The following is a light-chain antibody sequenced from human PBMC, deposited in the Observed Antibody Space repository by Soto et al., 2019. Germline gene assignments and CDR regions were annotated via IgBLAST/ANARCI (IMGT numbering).Light chain of an antibody. CDR3: SSFTSSITYV. CDR2: DVT. CDR1: SSDVGDYNS. V-gene: IGLV2-14*01. J-gene: IGLJ1*01. Sequence: QSVLTQPRSVSGSPGQSVTVSCIGTSSDVGDYNSVSWYRQDPGKAPKLIIYDVTYRPSGVSNRFSGSKSGNTASLTISGLQSEDEADYHCSSFTSSITYVLGTGTKVTVL.